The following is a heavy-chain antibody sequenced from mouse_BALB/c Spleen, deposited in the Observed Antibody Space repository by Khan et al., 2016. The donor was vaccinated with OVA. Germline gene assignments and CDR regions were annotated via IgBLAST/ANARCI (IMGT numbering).Heavy chain of an antibody. Sequence: EVELVESGGGLVKPGGSLKLSCAASGFTFSSYTMSWVRQTPEKRLEWVATISSGGDNTYYPASVKGRFTISRDNAKNKLYPQMSSLRSEDTALYYCARSNYGNFAHWCQGTLVTVSA. D-gene: IGHD2-1*01. CDR1: GFTFSSYT. CDR2: ISSGGDNT. J-gene: IGHJ3*01. CDR3: ARSNYGNFAH. V-gene: IGHV5-9*03.